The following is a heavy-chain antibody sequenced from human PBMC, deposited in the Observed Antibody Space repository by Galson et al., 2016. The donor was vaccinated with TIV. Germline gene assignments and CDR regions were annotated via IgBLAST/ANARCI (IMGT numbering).Heavy chain of an antibody. V-gene: IGHV4-4*07. CDR2: IDDVGNT. D-gene: IGHD1-1*01. CDR1: GGSISSYF. Sequence: ETLSLTCTVSGGSISSYFWYWIRQPAGKGLEWIGRIDDVGNTIYNPSLKSRVTMSVDTSKNQFSLKLTSVTAADTAVYYCARRVTERQDGGALSWFYPWGQGTRVSVSS. J-gene: IGHJ5*02. CDR3: ARRVTERQDGGALSWFYP.